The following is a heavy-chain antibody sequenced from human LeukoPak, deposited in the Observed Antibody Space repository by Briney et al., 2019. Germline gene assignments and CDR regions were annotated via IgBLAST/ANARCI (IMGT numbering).Heavy chain of an antibody. CDR1: AGSFSGYY. V-gene: IGHV4-34*01. CDR2: INHGGST. Sequence: SETLSLTCAVDAGSFSGYYWSWLRQPPGKGLEWIGEINHGGSTNYNPSLKSRATISVDTSKNQFSRKLSSGTAADKAVYYCARGQYYYNSSGYYWGQGTLVTVSS. D-gene: IGHD3-22*01. CDR3: ARGQYYYNSSGYY. J-gene: IGHJ4*02.